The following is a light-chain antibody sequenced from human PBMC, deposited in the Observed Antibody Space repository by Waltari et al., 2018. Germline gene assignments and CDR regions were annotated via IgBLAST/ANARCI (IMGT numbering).Light chain of an antibody. V-gene: IGLV1-40*01. CDR1: SSNIGTGYD. Sequence: QSVLTQPPSVSGAPGQRVTISCTGSSSNIGTGYDVHWYQQLPGTAPKLLIFANTNRPAGVPDRFSGSLSDTSASLAISGLQPEDEADYYCQSYDNSLRASVFGGGTKLTVL. J-gene: IGLJ3*02. CDR3: QSYDNSLRASV. CDR2: ANT.